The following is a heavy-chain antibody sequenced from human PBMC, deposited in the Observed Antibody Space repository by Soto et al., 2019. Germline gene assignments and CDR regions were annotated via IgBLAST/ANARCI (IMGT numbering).Heavy chain of an antibody. CDR3: ARATTTVNKYFQP. Sequence: QVQLQQWGAGLLKPSETLSITCAVYGWSFSGDYWSWIRKPQGMGLEWIGEIKHSGSTNYNPSLKSRVTISVDTSKNQSHLTLSYVTVADTAVYYCARATTTVNKYFQPWGKGTMVTVSS. J-gene: IGHJ1*01. CDR2: IKHSGST. V-gene: IGHV4-34*01. CDR1: GWSFSGDY. D-gene: IGHD4-17*01.